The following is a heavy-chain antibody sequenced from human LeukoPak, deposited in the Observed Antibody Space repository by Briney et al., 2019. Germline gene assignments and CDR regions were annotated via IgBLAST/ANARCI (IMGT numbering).Heavy chain of an antibody. Sequence: SETLSLTCAVYGGSFSGYYWSWIRQPPGKGLEWIGEINHSGSTNYNPSLKSRVTISVDTSKNPFSLKLSSVTAADTPLYFCARSPYYDILTGYPAGYFDYWGQGTLVTVSS. J-gene: IGHJ4*02. CDR1: GGSFSGYY. CDR3: ARSPYYDILTGYPAGYFDY. CDR2: INHSGST. D-gene: IGHD3-9*01. V-gene: IGHV4-34*01.